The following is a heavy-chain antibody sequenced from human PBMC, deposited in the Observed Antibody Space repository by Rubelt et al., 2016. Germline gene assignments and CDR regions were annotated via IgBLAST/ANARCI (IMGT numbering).Heavy chain of an antibody. CDR3: ARDREGAGDY. Sequence: GKGLEWVSAISGSGGSTYYADSVKGRFTISRDNSKNTLYLQMNSLRAEDTAVYHCARDREGAGDYWGQGTLVTVSS. D-gene: IGHD1-26*01. J-gene: IGHJ4*02. V-gene: IGHV3-23*01. CDR2: ISGSGGST.